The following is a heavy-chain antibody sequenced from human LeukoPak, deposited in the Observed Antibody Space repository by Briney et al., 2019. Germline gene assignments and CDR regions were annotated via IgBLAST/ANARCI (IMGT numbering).Heavy chain of an antibody. J-gene: IGHJ4*02. CDR2: IWYDGSNK. CDR3: ARDRSSLGLINYFDY. V-gene: IGHV3-33*01. D-gene: IGHD6-6*01. Sequence: PGGSLRLSCAASGFTFSSYGMHWVRQAPGKGLEWVAVIWYDGSNKYCADSVKGRFTISRDNSKNTLYLQMNSLRAEDTAVYYCARDRSSLGLINYFDYWGQGTLVTVSS. CDR1: GFTFSSYG.